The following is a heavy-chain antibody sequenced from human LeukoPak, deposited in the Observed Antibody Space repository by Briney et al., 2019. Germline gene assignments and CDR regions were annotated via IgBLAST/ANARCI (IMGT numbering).Heavy chain of an antibody. J-gene: IGHJ6*03. CDR2: IIPIFGTA. D-gene: IGHD2-2*01. CDR1: GGTFSSYA. Sequence: SVKVSCKASGGTFSSYAISWVRQAPGQGLEWMGGIIPIFGTANYAQKFQGRVTITTDESTSTAYMELSSLRSEDTAVYYCASSSRYCSSTSCYGSPYYYYYMDVWGKGTTVTVSS. CDR3: ASSSRYCSSTSCYGSPYYYYYMDV. V-gene: IGHV1-69*05.